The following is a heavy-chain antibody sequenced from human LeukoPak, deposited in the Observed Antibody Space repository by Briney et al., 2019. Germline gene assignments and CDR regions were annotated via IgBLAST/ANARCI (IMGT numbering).Heavy chain of an antibody. Sequence: PGGSLRLSCAASGFTFSSYSMNWVRQAPGKGLEWVSSISSSSSYIYYADSVKGRFTISRDNAKNSLYLQMNSLRAEDTAVYYCAKDRFKYARSCFDYWGQGTLVTVSS. V-gene: IGHV3-21*01. CDR2: ISSSSSYI. J-gene: IGHJ4*02. D-gene: IGHD2-15*01. CDR1: GFTFSSYS. CDR3: AKDRFKYARSCFDY.